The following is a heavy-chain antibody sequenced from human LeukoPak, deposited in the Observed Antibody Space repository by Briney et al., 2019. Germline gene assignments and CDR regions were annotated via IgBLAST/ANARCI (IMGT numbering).Heavy chain of an antibody. D-gene: IGHD6-6*01. Sequence: GGSLRLSCAASGFTFNNYWMSWVRQAPGKGLEWVANIKQHGSVKNYVDYMEGRFTISRDNAKNSLYLQMNGLRAEDTAVYYCVRTSRSSSTDSWGQGTLVTVSS. J-gene: IGHJ5*01. V-gene: IGHV3-7*01. CDR1: GFTFNNYW. CDR3: VRTSRSSSTDS. CDR2: IKQHGSVK.